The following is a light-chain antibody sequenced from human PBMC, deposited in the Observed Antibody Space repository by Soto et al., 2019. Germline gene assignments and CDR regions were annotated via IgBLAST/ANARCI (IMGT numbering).Light chain of an antibody. CDR3: QQSGTSPPVA. V-gene: IGKV3-20*01. Sequence: EIVLTQSPGTLSLSPGERATLSCRASQSVGSRFLAWYQQKPGQAPRLLIYGASNRATGIPDRFSGSGSGTDFTLTISRLEPEDFAVYYCQQSGTSPPVAFGGWTKVEIK. J-gene: IGKJ4*01. CDR2: GAS. CDR1: QSVGSRF.